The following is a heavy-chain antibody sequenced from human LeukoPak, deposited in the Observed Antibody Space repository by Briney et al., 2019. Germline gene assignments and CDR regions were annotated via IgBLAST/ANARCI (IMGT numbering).Heavy chain of an antibody. V-gene: IGHV4-61*05. Sequence: PSETLSLTCTVSGGSISSSSYYWSWIRQPPGKGLEWIGYIYYSGSTNYNPSLKSRVTISVDTSKNQFSLKLSSVTAADTAVYYCATFDVGASNFDYWGQGTLVTVSS. CDR1: GGSISSSSYY. CDR3: ATFDVGASNFDY. J-gene: IGHJ4*02. CDR2: IYYSGST. D-gene: IGHD1-26*01.